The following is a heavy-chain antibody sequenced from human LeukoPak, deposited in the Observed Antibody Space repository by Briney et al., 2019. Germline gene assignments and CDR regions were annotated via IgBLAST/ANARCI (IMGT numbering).Heavy chain of an antibody. J-gene: IGHJ5*02. D-gene: IGHD3-22*01. Sequence: GGSLRLSCAASGFTFSSYGMHWVRPAPGKGLEWVSSISSSSSYIYYADSVEGRFTISRDNAKNSLYLQMSSLRAEDTAVYYCARDPGAYFYDSSGLSRFDPWGQGTLVTVSS. CDR1: GFTFSSYG. V-gene: IGHV3-21*06. CDR2: ISSSSSYI. CDR3: ARDPGAYFYDSSGLSRFDP.